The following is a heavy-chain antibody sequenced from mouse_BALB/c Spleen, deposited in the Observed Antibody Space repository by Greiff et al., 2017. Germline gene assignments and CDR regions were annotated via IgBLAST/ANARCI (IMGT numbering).Heavy chain of an antibody. CDR3: AREARATFYAMDY. Sequence: QVVESGGGLVQPGGSRKLSCAASGFTFSSFGMHWVRQAPEKGLEWVAYISSGSSTIYYADTVKGRFTISRDNPKNTLFLQMTSLRSEDTAMYYCAREARATFYAMDYWGQGTSVTVSS. J-gene: IGHJ4*01. CDR2: ISSGSSTI. V-gene: IGHV5-17*02. CDR1: GFTFSSFG. D-gene: IGHD3-1*01.